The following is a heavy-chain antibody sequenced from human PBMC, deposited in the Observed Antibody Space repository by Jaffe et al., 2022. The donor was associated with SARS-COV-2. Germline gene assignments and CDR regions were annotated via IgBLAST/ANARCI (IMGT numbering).Heavy chain of an antibody. CDR3: ANMWAFRYFNY. J-gene: IGHJ4*02. Sequence: EVQLLESGGGMVQPGGSLRLSCAASGFTFSTYAMAWVRQAPGKGLEWVSTISGSGYTTHYTDSVKGRFTISRDNSKNTLYLQMNSLRAEDTAVYYCANMWAFRYFNYWGQGTLVTVSS. CDR1: GFTFSTYA. CDR2: ISGSGYTT. D-gene: IGHD3-3*02. V-gene: IGHV3-23*01.